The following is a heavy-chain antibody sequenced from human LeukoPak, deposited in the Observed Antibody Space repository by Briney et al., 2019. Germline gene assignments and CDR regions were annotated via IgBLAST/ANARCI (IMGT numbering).Heavy chain of an antibody. J-gene: IGHJ4*02. D-gene: IGHD3-22*01. CDR1: GFTFSSYA. CDR2: ISGSGGST. Sequence: GGSLRLSCAASGFTFSSYAMSWVRQAPGKGLEWVSTISGSGGSTYYADSVKGRFTISRDNSKNALYLQMNSLRAEDTAVYYCAMETYYYDSSGYYVWGQGTLVTVSS. V-gene: IGHV3-23*01. CDR3: AMETYYYDSSGYYV.